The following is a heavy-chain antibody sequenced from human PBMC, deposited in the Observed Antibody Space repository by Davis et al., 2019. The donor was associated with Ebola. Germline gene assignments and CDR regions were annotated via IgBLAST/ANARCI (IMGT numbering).Heavy chain of an antibody. V-gene: IGHV3-49*04. CDR1: GFTFGDYA. D-gene: IGHD6-13*01. CDR2: IRSKAYGGKT. CDR3: TRDLKQPPPSYYYGMDV. Sequence: GESLKIPCTAPGFTFGDYAMSWVRQAPGKGLEWVGFIRSKAYGGKTQYAASVKGRFTISRDDSKSIAYLQMNSLKTEDTAVYYCTRDLKQPPPSYYYGMDVWGQGTTVTVSS. J-gene: IGHJ6*02.